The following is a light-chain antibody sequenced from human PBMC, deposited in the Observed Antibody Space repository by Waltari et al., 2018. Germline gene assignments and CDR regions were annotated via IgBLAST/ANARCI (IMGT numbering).Light chain of an antibody. CDR2: WAS. CDR1: RTVLYDSNNNNY. J-gene: IGKJ2*03. Sequence: DIVMTQSPDSLAVSLGERATINCKSSRTVLYDSNNNNYLAGYQQKPGQPPNLLSYWASTRKSGVPDRFSGSGSGTDFTLTISTLQAEDVAVYYCHQYYNTPYSYGQGTKLEIK. V-gene: IGKV4-1*01. CDR3: HQYYNTPYS.